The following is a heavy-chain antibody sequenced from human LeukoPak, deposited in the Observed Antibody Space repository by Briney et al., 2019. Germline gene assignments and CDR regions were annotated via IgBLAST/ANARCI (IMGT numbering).Heavy chain of an antibody. CDR3: ARGRDSGYDYYFDY. Sequence: ASVKVSCKASGYTFTSYDINWVRQATGQGPEWMGWMNPNSGNTGYAQKSQGRVTITRNTSISTAYMELSSLRSEDTAVYYCARGRDSGYDYYFDYWGQGTLVTVSS. V-gene: IGHV1-8*03. J-gene: IGHJ4*02. CDR1: GYTFTSYD. D-gene: IGHD5-12*01. CDR2: MNPNSGNT.